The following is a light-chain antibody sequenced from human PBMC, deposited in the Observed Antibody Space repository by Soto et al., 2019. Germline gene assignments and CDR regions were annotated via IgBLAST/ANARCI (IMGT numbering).Light chain of an antibody. J-gene: IGKJ4*01. Sequence: DIQMTQSPSTLSASVGDRVTITCRASQSISSWLAWYQQKPGKAPKLLIYDASSLESGVPSRFSGSGSGTEFTLTLSRIGRDHFPNYYCQQSNSYPLTFGGGTKVDI. CDR1: QSISSW. V-gene: IGKV1-5*01. CDR2: DAS. CDR3: QQSNSYPLT.